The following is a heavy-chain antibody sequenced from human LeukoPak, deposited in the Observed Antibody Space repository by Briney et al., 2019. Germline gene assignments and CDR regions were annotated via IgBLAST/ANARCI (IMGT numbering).Heavy chain of an antibody. V-gene: IGHV1-18*01. CDR1: GYTFTSFG. Sequence: ASVKVSCKPSGYTFTSFGLSWVRQAPGQRLEWMGWISAYNGNTNYAQKLQGRVTMTTDTSTSTAYMELRSLRSDDTAVYYCARGKWWTVTTNRIYYYYYYMDVWGKGTTVTISS. D-gene: IGHD4-17*01. CDR2: ISAYNGNT. J-gene: IGHJ6*03. CDR3: ARGKWWTVTTNRIYYYYYYMDV.